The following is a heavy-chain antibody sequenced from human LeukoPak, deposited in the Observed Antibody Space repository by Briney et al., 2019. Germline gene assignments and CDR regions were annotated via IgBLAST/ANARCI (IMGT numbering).Heavy chain of an antibody. D-gene: IGHD1-26*01. Sequence: SETLSLTCTVSGASITSYYWSWIRQPPGKGLEWIGYIYCSGSTTYKPSLKSRVTISVDTSKNQFSLKLSSVTAADTAVYYCARLSIVGATNFDYWGQGTLVTVSS. J-gene: IGHJ4*02. CDR3: ARLSIVGATNFDY. CDR2: IYCSGST. V-gene: IGHV4-59*08. CDR1: GASITSYY.